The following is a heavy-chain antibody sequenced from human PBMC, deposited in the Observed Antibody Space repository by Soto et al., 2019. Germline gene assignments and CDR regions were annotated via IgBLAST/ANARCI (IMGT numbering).Heavy chain of an antibody. J-gene: IGHJ4*02. V-gene: IGHV1-18*01. CDR2: ITTDKGKT. Sequence: ASVKVSCKTSGYTFTNYGISWVRQAPGQGLEWMGWITTDKGKTTYAQKFQGRVTMTRDTSTSTVYMELSSLRSEDTAVYYCARVYCSGGSCYGIDYWGQGTLVTVSS. CDR1: GYTFTNYG. D-gene: IGHD2-15*01. CDR3: ARVYCSGGSCYGIDY.